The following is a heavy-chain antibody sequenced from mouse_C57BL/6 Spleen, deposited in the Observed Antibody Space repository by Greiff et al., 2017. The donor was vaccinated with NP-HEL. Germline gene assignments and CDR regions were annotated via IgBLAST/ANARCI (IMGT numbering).Heavy chain of an antibody. J-gene: IGHJ4*01. CDR1: GFTFTDYY. Sequence: EVKLVESGGGLVQPGGSLSLSCAASGFTFTDYYMSWVRQPPGKALEWLGFIRNKANGYTTEYSASVKGRFTISRDNSQSILYLQMNALRAEDSATYYCARYKTAQAPSAMDYWAQGTSVTVSS. CDR2: IRNKANGYTT. D-gene: IGHD3-2*02. CDR3: ARYKTAQAPSAMDY. V-gene: IGHV7-3*01.